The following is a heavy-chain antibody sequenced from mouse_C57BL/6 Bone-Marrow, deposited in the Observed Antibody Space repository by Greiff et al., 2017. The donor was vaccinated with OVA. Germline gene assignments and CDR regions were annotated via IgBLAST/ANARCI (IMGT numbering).Heavy chain of an antibody. D-gene: IGHD6-1*01. Sequence: VQLQQSGPELVKPGASVKISCKASGYTFTDYYMNWVKQSHGKSLEWIGAINPNNGGTSYNQKFKGKATLTVDKSSSTAYMELRSLTSEDSAVYYCARLAKDYFDYWGQGTTLTVSS. V-gene: IGHV1-26*01. J-gene: IGHJ2*01. CDR3: ARLAKDYFDY. CDR1: GYTFTDYY. CDR2: INPNNGGT.